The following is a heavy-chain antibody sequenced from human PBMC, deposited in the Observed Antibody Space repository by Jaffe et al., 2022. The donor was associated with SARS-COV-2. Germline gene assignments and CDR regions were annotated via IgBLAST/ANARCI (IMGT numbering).Heavy chain of an antibody. CDR1: GGSISSGGYY. CDR2: IYYSGST. CDR3: ARGPQTYYDILTGPRWFDP. J-gene: IGHJ5*02. D-gene: IGHD3-9*01. V-gene: IGHV4-31*03. Sequence: QVQLQESGPGLVKPSQTLSLTCTVSGGSISSGGYYWSWIRQHPGKGLEWIGYIYYSGSTYYNPSLKSRVTISVDTSKNQFSLKLSSVTAADTAVYYCARGPQTYYDILTGPRWFDPWGQGTLVTVSS.